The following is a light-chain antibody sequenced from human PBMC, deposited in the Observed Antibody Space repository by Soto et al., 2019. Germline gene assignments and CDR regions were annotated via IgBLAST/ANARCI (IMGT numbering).Light chain of an antibody. J-gene: IGKJ5*01. CDR2: DAS. Sequence: EIVLTQSQATLSLSPGERATLSCRASQSVSNYLAWYQHKPGQAPRLLIYDASIRAAGIPARLSGSGSGTDVTLTISSLESEDSAVYYCRQRSDWPSISFGRGTRLEIK. CDR3: RQRSDWPSIS. CDR1: QSVSNY. V-gene: IGKV3-11*01.